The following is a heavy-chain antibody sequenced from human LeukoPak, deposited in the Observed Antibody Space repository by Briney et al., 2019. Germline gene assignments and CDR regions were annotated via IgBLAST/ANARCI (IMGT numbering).Heavy chain of an antibody. Sequence: SETLSLTCTVSGGSISSYYWSWIRQPAGKGLEWIGRIYTSGSTNYNPSLKSRVTMSVDTSKNQFSLKLSSVTAADTAVYYCASVLCGGDCYTDGWFDPWGQGTLVTVSS. CDR1: GGSISSYY. CDR2: IYTSGST. V-gene: IGHV4-4*07. J-gene: IGHJ5*02. CDR3: ASVLCGGDCYTDGWFDP. D-gene: IGHD2-21*02.